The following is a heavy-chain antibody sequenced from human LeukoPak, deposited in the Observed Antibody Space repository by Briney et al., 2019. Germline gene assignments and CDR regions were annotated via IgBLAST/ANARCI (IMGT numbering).Heavy chain of an antibody. CDR3: ARAGRYLYGSTSYLYFDY. D-gene: IGHD3-16*02. Sequence: SETLSLTCTISGGSFSDYYWTWIRQPPGKRLEWIGEITHSGGTNYNASLKSRVTTSQDPSNNQLSLKLSSVTVADAAVYYCARAGRYLYGSTSYLYFDYWGVGVLVTVSS. J-gene: IGHJ4*01. CDR2: ITHSGGT. V-gene: IGHV4-34*01. CDR1: GGSFSDYY.